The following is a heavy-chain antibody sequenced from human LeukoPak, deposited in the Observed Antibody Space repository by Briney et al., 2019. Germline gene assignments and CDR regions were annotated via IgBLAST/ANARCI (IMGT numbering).Heavy chain of an antibody. D-gene: IGHD5-12*01. Sequence: PGGSLRLSCAASGFTFSDYYMSWIRQAPGKGLEWVSAISGSGGSTYYADSVKGRFTISRDNSKNTLYLQMNSLRAEDTAVYYCAKDGVATSLDFWGQGTLVTVSS. J-gene: IGHJ4*02. CDR3: AKDGVATSLDF. CDR2: ISGSGGST. V-gene: IGHV3-23*01. CDR1: GFTFSDYY.